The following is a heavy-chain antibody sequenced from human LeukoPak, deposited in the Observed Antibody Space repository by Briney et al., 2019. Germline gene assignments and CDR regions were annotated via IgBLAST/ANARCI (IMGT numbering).Heavy chain of an antibody. Sequence: SETLSLTCTVSGGSISSYYWNWIRQPPGKGLEWIGYIYYSGSTNYNPSLKSRVTISVDTSKNQFSQKLSSVTAADTAVYYCARDRDGYNSLDYWGQGTLVTVSS. D-gene: IGHD5-24*01. V-gene: IGHV4-59*01. CDR2: IYYSGST. CDR1: GGSISSYY. CDR3: ARDRDGYNSLDY. J-gene: IGHJ4*02.